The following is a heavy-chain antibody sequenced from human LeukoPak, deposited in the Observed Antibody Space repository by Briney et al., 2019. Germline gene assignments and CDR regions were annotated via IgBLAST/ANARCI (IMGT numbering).Heavy chain of an antibody. CDR1: GGSISSYY. V-gene: IGHV4-59*01. CDR2: IYYSGST. Sequence: SETLSLTCTVSGGSISSYYWSWIRQPPGKGLERIGYIYYSGSTNYNPSLKSRVTISVDTSKNQFSLKLSSVTAADTAVYYCARGALGSGYYELDYWGQGTLVTVSS. CDR3: ARGALGSGYYELDY. J-gene: IGHJ4*02. D-gene: IGHD3-3*01.